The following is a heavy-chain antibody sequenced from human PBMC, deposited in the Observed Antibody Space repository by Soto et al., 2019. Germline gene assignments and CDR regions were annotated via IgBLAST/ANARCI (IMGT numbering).Heavy chain of an antibody. CDR1: GDSVSSNTAA. Sequence: SQTLSLTCAISGDSVSSNTAAWNWIRQSPSRGLEWLGRTYYRSKWSNDYALSVKSRITINPDTSKNQFSLHLNSVTPEDTAVYYCVRVSSGFNYRQTEYYYYGLDVWGQGTTVTVSS. D-gene: IGHD3-22*01. CDR2: TYYRSKWSN. V-gene: IGHV6-1*01. CDR3: VRVSSGFNYRQTEYYYYGLDV. J-gene: IGHJ6*02.